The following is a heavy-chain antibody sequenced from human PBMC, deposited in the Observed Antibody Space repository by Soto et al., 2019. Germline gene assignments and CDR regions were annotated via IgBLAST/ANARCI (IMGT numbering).Heavy chain of an antibody. CDR2: ISSSSSYI. Sequence: EVQLVESGGGLVKPGGSLRLSCAASGFTFSSYSMNWVRQAPGKGLEWVSSISSSSSYIYYTDSVKGRFTISRDNAKNSLYLQMNSLRAEDRAVYYCARDTRGCCSGGSCYSIGMDVWGQGTTVTVSS. CDR3: ARDTRGCCSGGSCYSIGMDV. D-gene: IGHD2-15*01. J-gene: IGHJ6*02. V-gene: IGHV3-21*01. CDR1: GFTFSSYS.